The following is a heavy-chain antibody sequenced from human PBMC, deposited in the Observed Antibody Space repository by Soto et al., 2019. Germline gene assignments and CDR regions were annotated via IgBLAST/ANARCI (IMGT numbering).Heavy chain of an antibody. D-gene: IGHD3-22*01. CDR3: AANRGYTYYYGMAV. CDR2: ISGSGGST. CDR1: GFTFSSYA. Sequence: EVQLLESGGGLVQPGGSLRLSCAASGFTFSSYAMSWVRQAPGKGLEWVSAISGSGGSTYYADSVKGRFPISRDNSKNTLYLQMNSLRAEDTAVYYWAANRGYTYYYGMAVWGQGTTVTVSS. V-gene: IGHV3-23*01. J-gene: IGHJ6*02.